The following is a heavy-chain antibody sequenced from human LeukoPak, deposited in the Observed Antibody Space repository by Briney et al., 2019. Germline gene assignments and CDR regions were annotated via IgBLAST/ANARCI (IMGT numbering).Heavy chain of an antibody. CDR1: GGTFSSYA. CDR2: IIPIFGTA. D-gene: IGHD3-3*01. V-gene: IGHV1-69*13. CDR3: ARSPTDFWSGYRSEYYYYYYMDV. J-gene: IGHJ6*03. Sequence: SVKVSCKASGGTFSSYAISWVRQAPGQGLEWMGGIIPIFGTANYAQKFQGRVTITADESTSTAYMELSSLRSEDTAVYYCARSPTDFWSGYRSEYYYYYYMDVWGKGTTVTVSS.